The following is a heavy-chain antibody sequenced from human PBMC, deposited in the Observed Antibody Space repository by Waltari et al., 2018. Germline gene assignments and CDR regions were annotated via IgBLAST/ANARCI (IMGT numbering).Heavy chain of an antibody. CDR1: GGSISSGDYY. V-gene: IGHV4-30-4*08. Sequence: QVQLQESGPGLVKPSQTLSLTCPVSGGSISSGDYYLSWIRPPPGKGLEWIGYIYYSGSTYYNPSLKSRVTISVDTSKNQFSLKLSSVTAADTAVYYCARDSPSSSSALGYYYGMDVWGQGTTVTVSS. CDR2: IYYSGST. CDR3: ARDSPSSSSALGYYYGMDV. J-gene: IGHJ6*02. D-gene: IGHD6-6*01.